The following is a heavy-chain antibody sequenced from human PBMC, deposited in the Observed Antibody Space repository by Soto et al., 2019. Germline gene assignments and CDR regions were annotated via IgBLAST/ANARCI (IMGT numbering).Heavy chain of an antibody. CDR2: ISYDGSNK. D-gene: IGHD2-8*01. Sequence: GGSLRLSCAASGFTFSSYGMHWVRQAPGKGLEWVAVISYDGSNKYYADSVKGRFTISRDNSKNTLYLQMNSLRAEDTAVYYCAKEGGGYCTNGVCSSSPTQRSLDYWGQGTLVTVSS. CDR1: GFTFSSYG. CDR3: AKEGGGYCTNGVCSSSPTQRSLDY. V-gene: IGHV3-30*18. J-gene: IGHJ4*02.